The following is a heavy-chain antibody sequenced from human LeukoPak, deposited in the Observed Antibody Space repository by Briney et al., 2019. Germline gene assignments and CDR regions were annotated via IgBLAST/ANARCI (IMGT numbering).Heavy chain of an antibody. Sequence: GRSLRLSCTASGFTFSDYAMSWFRQAPGEGLEWVGFIRNKAYGGTAEYAASVKGRFTISRDDSKTIAYLQMNSLKTEDTAVYYCTREKRYFDWFQADYWGQGTLVTVSS. D-gene: IGHD3-9*01. CDR3: TREKRYFDWFQADY. V-gene: IGHV3-49*03. J-gene: IGHJ4*02. CDR2: IRNKAYGGTA. CDR1: GFTFSDYA.